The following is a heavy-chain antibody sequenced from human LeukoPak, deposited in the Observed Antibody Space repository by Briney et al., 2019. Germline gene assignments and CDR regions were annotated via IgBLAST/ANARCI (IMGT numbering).Heavy chain of an antibody. CDR2: INPIFGTT. V-gene: IGHV1-69*05. CDR1: GDTFSKYA. J-gene: IGHJ5*02. CDR3: ARDQSTDYGDYENWFDP. D-gene: IGHD4-17*01. Sequence: SVKVSCKASGDTFSKYAISWVRQAPGQGREWMGRINPIFGTTNYAQKFQGRVTITTDESTSTTYMELSSLRSEDTAVYYCARDQSTDYGDYENWFDPWGQGTLGTVST.